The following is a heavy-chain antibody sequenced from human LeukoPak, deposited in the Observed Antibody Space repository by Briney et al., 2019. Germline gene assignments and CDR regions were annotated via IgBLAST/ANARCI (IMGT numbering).Heavy chain of an antibody. D-gene: IGHD3-10*01. CDR1: GFTFSSYG. V-gene: IGHV3-7*01. CDR2: IKQDESEK. Sequence: SGGSLRLSCAASGFTFSSYGMHWVRQAPGKGLEWVANIKQDESEKNYVDSVKGRFTISRDNVKNSLYLQMNSLRAEDTAVYSCARVNDYDSGSLYRPIDYWGQGTLVTVSS. J-gene: IGHJ4*02. CDR3: ARVNDYDSGSLYRPIDY.